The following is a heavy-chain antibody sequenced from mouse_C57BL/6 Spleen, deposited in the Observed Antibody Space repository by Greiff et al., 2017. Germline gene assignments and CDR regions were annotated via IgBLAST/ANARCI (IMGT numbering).Heavy chain of an antibody. D-gene: IGHD1-1*01. V-gene: IGHV3-6*01. J-gene: IGHJ1*03. CDR2: ISYDGSN. CDR3: ARYYGSTSWYFDV. Sequence: EVKLVESGPGLVKPSQSLSLTCSVTGYSITSGYYWNWIRQFPGNKLEWMGYISYDGSNNYNPSLKNRISITRDTSKNQLFLKLNSVTTEDTATYYCARYYGSTSWYFDVWGTGTTVTVSS. CDR1: GYSITSGYY.